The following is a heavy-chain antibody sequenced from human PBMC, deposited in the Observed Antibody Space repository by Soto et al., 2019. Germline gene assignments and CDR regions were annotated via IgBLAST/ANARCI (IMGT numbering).Heavy chain of an antibody. V-gene: IGHV4-59*01. Sequence: SETLSLTCTVSGGSISSYYWSWIRQPPGKGLEWIGYIYYSGSTNYNPSLKSRVTISVDTSKNQFSLKLSSVTAADTAVYYCARGWGITGWFDPWGQGTLVTVSS. CDR2: IYYSGST. J-gene: IGHJ5*02. CDR3: ARGWGITGWFDP. D-gene: IGHD1-20*01. CDR1: GGSISSYY.